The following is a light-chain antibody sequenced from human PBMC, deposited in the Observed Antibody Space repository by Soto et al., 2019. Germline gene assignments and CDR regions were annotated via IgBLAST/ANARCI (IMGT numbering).Light chain of an antibody. CDR1: QVFSSNY. J-gene: IGKJ1*01. Sequence: EKVLTQSPGTLSLSPGQRATLSCSASQVFSSNYLAWYQQGPGQAPRLLIYGASSRATGIPDRFSGSGSGTDFTLTISRLEPEDFAVYYCQQYGSSRWTFGQGTKVDIK. V-gene: IGKV3-20*01. CDR3: QQYGSSRWT. CDR2: GAS.